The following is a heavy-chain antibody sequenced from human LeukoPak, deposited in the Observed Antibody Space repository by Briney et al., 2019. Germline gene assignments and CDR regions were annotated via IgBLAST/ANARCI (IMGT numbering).Heavy chain of an antibody. CDR2: ISGSGGST. Sequence: GGSLRLSCAASGFTFSSYAMNWVRQAPGKGLEWVSAISGSGGSTYYADSVKGRFTISRDNSKNTLYLQMNSLRAEDTAVYYCAKDLDSSGWYPGAFDFWGQGTMVTVSS. CDR3: AKDLDSSGWYPGAFDF. CDR1: GFTFSSYA. D-gene: IGHD6-19*01. V-gene: IGHV3-23*01. J-gene: IGHJ3*01.